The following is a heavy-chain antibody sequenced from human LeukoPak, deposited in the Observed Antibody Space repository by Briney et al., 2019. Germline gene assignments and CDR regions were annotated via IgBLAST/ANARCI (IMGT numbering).Heavy chain of an antibody. V-gene: IGHV4-34*01. Sequence: SETLSLTCSVSGGSISSYYWSWIRQPPGKGLEWIGEINHSGSTNYNPSLKSRVTISVDTSKNQFSLKLSSVTAADTAVYYCARHRRTAPGAASDIWGQGTMVTVSS. D-gene: IGHD1-26*01. CDR3: ARHRRTAPGAASDI. CDR2: INHSGST. J-gene: IGHJ3*02. CDR1: GGSISSYY.